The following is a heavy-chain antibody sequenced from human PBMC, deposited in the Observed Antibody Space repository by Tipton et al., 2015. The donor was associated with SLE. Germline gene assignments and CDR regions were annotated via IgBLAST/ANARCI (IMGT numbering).Heavy chain of an antibody. J-gene: IGHJ4*02. CDR3: TTSSGYYLGNY. Sequence: SLRLSCAASGFTFNTYSMNWVRQAPGKGLEWVSSISTSSYYIYYADSVKGRFTISRDNAKNSLYLQMNSLRADDTAVYYCTTSSGYYLGNYWGQGTLVTVSS. CDR2: ISTSSYYI. CDR1: GFTFNTYS. D-gene: IGHD3-22*01. V-gene: IGHV3-21*01.